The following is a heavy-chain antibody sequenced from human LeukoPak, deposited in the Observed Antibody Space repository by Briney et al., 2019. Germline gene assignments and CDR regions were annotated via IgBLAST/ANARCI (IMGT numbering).Heavy chain of an antibody. D-gene: IGHD3-16*01. CDR2: IYYTGST. Sequence: SETLSLTCTVSGGSISSGDYYWSWIRQPPGKGLEWIGYIYYTGSTNNNPSLNSRVTISVDTSKRQFSLKLSSVTAADTAVYYCASTFSYGYFDFWGQGTLVTVSS. J-gene: IGHJ4*02. CDR1: GGSISSGDYY. CDR3: ASTFSYGYFDF. V-gene: IGHV4-61*08.